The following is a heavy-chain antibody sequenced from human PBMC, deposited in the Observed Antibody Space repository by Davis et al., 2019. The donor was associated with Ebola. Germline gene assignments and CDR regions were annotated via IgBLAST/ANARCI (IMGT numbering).Heavy chain of an antibody. Sequence: SVKVSCKASGGTSSSYAISWVRQAPGQGLDWMGGIIPVFGISKYAQKFQGRVTITADESTSTAFMELSSLRSEDTAVYYCARDRYSDGRGHFFEQSHWGQGTLVTVSS. D-gene: IGHD3-22*01. J-gene: IGHJ4*02. V-gene: IGHV1-69*13. CDR1: GGTSSSYA. CDR2: IIPVFGIS. CDR3: ARDRYSDGRGHFFEQSH.